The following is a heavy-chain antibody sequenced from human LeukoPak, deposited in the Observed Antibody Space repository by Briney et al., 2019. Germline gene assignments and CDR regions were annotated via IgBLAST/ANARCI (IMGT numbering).Heavy chain of an antibody. CDR3: ARGRAYYYGSGSYYTYFDY. V-gene: IGHV3-11*01. CDR2: ISSSGSTI. Sequence: GGSLRLSCAASGFTFSDYYMSWIRQAAGKGLEWVSYISSSGSTIYYADSVKGRFTISRDNAKNSLYLQMNSLRAEDTAVYYCARGRAYYYGSGSYYTYFDYWGQGTLVTVSS. D-gene: IGHD3-10*01. J-gene: IGHJ4*02. CDR1: GFTFSDYY.